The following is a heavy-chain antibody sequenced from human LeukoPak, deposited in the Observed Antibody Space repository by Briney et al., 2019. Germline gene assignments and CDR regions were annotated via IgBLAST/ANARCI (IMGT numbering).Heavy chain of an antibody. D-gene: IGHD3-10*01. J-gene: IGHJ3*02. CDR1: GFTFSSYW. V-gene: IGHV3-74*01. CDR3: STGSGHAFDI. CDR2: INSDGSST. Sequence: GGSLRLSCSASGFTFSSYWMHWVRQVPGKGLVWVSRINSDGSSTSYADSVKGRFTISRDNAKNTLYVQMNSLRAEDTAVYYCSTGSGHAFDIWGRGTMVTVSS.